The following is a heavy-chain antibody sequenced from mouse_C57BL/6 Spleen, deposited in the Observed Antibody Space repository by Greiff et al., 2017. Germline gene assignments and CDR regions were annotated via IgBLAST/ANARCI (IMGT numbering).Heavy chain of an antibody. J-gene: IGHJ4*01. Sequence: VQLQQSGAELVRPGASVTLSCKASGYTFTDYEMHWVKQTPVHGLEWIGAIDPETGGTAYNQKFKGKAILTADKSSSTAYMALRSLTSEDSAVYYCTRHGGTDYAMDYWGQGTSVTVSS. CDR1: GYTFTDYE. CDR3: TRHGGTDYAMDY. CDR2: IDPETGGT. D-gene: IGHD4-1*01. V-gene: IGHV1-15*01.